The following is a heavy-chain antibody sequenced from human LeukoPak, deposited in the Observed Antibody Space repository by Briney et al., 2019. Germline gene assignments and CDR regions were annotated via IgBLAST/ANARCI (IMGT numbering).Heavy chain of an antibody. D-gene: IGHD2-15*01. CDR1: GGTFSSYA. V-gene: IGHV1-69*05. CDR2: IIPIFGTA. Sequence: SVKVPCKASGGTFSSYAISWVRQAPGQGLEWMGGIIPIFGTANYAQKFQGRVTITTDESTSTAYMELSSLRSEDTAVYYCARPLCCSGGSCHDGFDYWGQGTLVTVSS. CDR3: ARPLCCSGGSCHDGFDY. J-gene: IGHJ4*02.